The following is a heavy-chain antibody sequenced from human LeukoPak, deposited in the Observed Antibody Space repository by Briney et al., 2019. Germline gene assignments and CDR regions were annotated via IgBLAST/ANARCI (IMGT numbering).Heavy chain of an antibody. V-gene: IGHV3-73*01. Sequence: GSLRLSCAASGFTFSGSAMHWVRQASGKGLEWVGRIRSKPNNYATAYAASVKGRFTISRDDSKNTAYLQVNSLKTEDTAVYYCTRPNSDDAFDIWGQGTMVTVSS. CDR1: GFTFSGSA. CDR2: IRSKPNNYAT. D-gene: IGHD4-23*01. CDR3: TRPNSDDAFDI. J-gene: IGHJ3*02.